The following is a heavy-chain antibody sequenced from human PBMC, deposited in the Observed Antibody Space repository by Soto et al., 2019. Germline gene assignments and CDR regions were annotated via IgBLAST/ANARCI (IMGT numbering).Heavy chain of an antibody. J-gene: IGHJ6*02. V-gene: IGHV1-8*01. CDR1: GYTFTSYD. CDR2: MNPNSGNT. D-gene: IGHD3-3*01. Sequence: QVQLVQSGAEVKKPGASVKVSCKASGYTFTSYDINWVRQATGQGLEWMGWMNPNSGNTGYAQKFQGRVTMTRNTSISTAYMELSSLRSEDTAVYYCARGGSPLDDFWSGYHHYYGMDVWGQGTTVTVSS. CDR3: ARGGSPLDDFWSGYHHYYGMDV.